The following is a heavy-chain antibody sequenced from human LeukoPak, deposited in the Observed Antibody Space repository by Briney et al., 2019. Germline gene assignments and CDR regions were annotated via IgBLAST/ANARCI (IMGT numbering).Heavy chain of an antibody. CDR1: GFIFSNSG. Sequence: PGRSLRLSCVASGFIFSNSGMHWVRQTPGKGLEWVAVISYDETNKNYADSVKGRFTISRDNSNNTLYLQMSSLRAEDTAVYYCAKDPNSSGYRHLDYWGQGTLVTVSS. J-gene: IGHJ4*02. D-gene: IGHD3-22*01. CDR3: AKDPNSSGYRHLDY. V-gene: IGHV3-30*18. CDR2: ISYDETNK.